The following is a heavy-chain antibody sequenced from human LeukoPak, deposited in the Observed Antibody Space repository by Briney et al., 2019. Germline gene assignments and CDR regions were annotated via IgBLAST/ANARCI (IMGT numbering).Heavy chain of an antibody. CDR3: ARGPHNYGMDV. CDR1: GGSISSGGYS. J-gene: IGHJ6*02. Sequence: SQTLSLTCAVSGGSISSGGYSWSWIRQPPGKGLEWIGEINHSGSTNYNPSLKSRVTISVDTSKNQFSLKLSSVTAADTAVYYCARGPHNYGMDVWGQGTTVTVSS. V-gene: IGHV4-30-2*01. CDR2: INHSGST.